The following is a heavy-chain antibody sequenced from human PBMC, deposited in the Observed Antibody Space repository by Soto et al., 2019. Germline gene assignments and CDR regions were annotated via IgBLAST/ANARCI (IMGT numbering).Heavy chain of an antibody. CDR3: AKIGIGSYYGMDV. D-gene: IGHD3-10*01. Sequence: NPSETLSLTCTVSVGSISSYYWIWIRQPPGKGLEWIGYIYYSGSTNYNPSLKSRVTISVDTSKNQFSLKLSSVTAADTAVYYCAKIGIGSYYGMDVWGQGTTVTVSS. CDR2: IYYSGST. J-gene: IGHJ6*02. V-gene: IGHV4-59*01. CDR1: VGSISSYY.